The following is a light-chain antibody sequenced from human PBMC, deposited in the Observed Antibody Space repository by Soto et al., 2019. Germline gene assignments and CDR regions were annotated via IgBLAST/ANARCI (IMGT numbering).Light chain of an antibody. CDR3: QKYNSAPWT. Sequence: DIQMTQSPSSLSASVGDRVTITCRASQGISNYLAWYQQKPGKVPKLLIYAASTLQSGVPSRCSASGSGTDFTLTISSLQPEDVATYYCQKYNSAPWTCGQGTKVEIK. J-gene: IGKJ1*01. CDR1: QGISNY. CDR2: AAS. V-gene: IGKV1-27*01.